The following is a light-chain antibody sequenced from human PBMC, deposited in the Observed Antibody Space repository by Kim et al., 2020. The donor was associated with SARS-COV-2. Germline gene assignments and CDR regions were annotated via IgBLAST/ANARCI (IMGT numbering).Light chain of an antibody. CDR2: ELS. CDR1: SNDIGAYNY. CDR3: SSYAGSKVV. Sequence: PGEAVTISSTGTSNDIGAYNYVSWYQQYPGKAPKLMISELSKRPSGVPDRFSGSKSGNAASLTVSGLQAEDEADYYCSSYAGSKVVFGGGTQLTVL. V-gene: IGLV2-8*01. J-gene: IGLJ2*01.